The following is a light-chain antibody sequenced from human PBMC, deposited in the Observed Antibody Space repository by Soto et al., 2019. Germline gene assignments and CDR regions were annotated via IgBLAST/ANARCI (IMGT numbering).Light chain of an antibody. CDR2: GAS. V-gene: IGKV3-15*01. CDR3: QQYGSSGT. Sequence: EIVMTQSPATLSVSPGERATLSFRASQSISNNLAWYQQQPGQTPRLLIYGASTTATGIPARFSGSGSGTDFTLTISRLEPEDFAVYYCQQYGSSGTFGQGTKVDIK. CDR1: QSISNN. J-gene: IGKJ1*01.